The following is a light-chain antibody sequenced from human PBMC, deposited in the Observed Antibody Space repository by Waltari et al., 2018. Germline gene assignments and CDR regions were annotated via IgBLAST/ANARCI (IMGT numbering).Light chain of an antibody. V-gene: IGLV3-19*01. Sequence: SSELTQDPAVSVALGQTVRITCPGDSLSTHYVSWYQQKPGQAPVLVIYGRHKRPSGIPDRFSGSSSGDTASLTITGAQAEDEADYYCNSRDYSANYVFGTGTKVTVL. CDR3: NSRDYSANYV. J-gene: IGLJ1*01. CDR1: SLSTHY. CDR2: GRH.